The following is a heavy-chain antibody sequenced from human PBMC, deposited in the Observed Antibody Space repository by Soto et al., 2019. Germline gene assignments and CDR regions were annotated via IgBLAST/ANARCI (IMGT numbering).Heavy chain of an antibody. CDR2: IYYSGST. D-gene: IGHD6-13*01. J-gene: IGHJ4*02. Sequence: PSETLSLTCTVSGGSTSSYYWSWIRQPPGKGLEWIGYIYYSGSTNYNPSLKSRVTISVDTSKNQFSLKLSTVTAADTAVYYCARSGQQPFDYWGQGTLVTVSS. V-gene: IGHV4-59*01. CDR3: ARSGQQPFDY. CDR1: GGSTSSYY.